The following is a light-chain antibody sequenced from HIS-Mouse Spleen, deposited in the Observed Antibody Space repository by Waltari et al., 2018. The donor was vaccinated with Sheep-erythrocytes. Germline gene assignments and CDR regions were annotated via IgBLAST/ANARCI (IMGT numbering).Light chain of an antibody. CDR1: SSYFGGYNY. J-gene: IGLJ1*01. Sequence: QSALTQPRSVSGSPGQSVTISCTGTSSYFGGYNYFSWYQQHPGKAPKLMIYDVSKRPSGVPDRFSGSKSVNTASLTISGLQAEDEADYYCCSYAGSYNHVFATGTKVTVL. CDR3: CSYAGSYNHV. V-gene: IGLV2-11*01. CDR2: DVS.